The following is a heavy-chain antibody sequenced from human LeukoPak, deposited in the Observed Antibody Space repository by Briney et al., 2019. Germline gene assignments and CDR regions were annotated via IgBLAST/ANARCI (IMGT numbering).Heavy chain of an antibody. D-gene: IGHD2-2*01. CDR1: GYTFTSYG. CDR2: ISAYNGNT. V-gene: IGHV1-18*01. CDR3: ARGQFRDIVVVPAAMTNWFDP. Sequence: ASVKVSCKASGYTFTSYGISWVRRAPGQGLEWMGWISAYNGNTNYAQKFQGRVTMTRDMSTSTVYMELSSLRSEDTAVYYCARGQFRDIVVVPAAMTNWFDPWGQGTLVTVSS. J-gene: IGHJ5*02.